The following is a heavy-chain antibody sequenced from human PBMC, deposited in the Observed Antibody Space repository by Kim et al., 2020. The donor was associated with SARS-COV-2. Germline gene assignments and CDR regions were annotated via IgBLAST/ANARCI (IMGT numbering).Heavy chain of an antibody. V-gene: IGHV1-3*01. CDR2: INPAIDLT. D-gene: IGHD3-16*01. Sequence: ASVKVSCKTSGYSFSDYSIHWVRQASGQRLEWMGWINPAIDLTKYSQTFRDRITNTRDTSANTAYMELSDLTSDDTTVYYCATEAGAKPELGYWGQGTPVTVAS. CDR1: GYSFSDYS. J-gene: IGHJ4*02. CDR3: ATEAGAKPELGY.